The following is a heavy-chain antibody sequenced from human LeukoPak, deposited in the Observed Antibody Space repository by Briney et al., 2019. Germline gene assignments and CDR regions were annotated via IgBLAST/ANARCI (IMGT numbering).Heavy chain of an antibody. CDR3: ARSEHSCFYFDYY. V-gene: IGHV1-18*01. Sequence: ASVKVSCKSSGYTFTSYAISWVRQAPGQGLEWMGWISAYNGNTNYAQKIQGRVTMTTDTSTSTAYMELKSLRSDDTAVYYCARSEHSCFYFDYYWGQGTLVTVSS. CDR2: ISAYNGNT. D-gene: IGHD3-22*01. J-gene: IGHJ4*02. CDR1: GYTFTSYA.